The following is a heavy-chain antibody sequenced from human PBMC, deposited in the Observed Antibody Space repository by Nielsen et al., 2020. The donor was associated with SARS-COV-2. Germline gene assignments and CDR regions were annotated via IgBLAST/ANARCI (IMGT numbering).Heavy chain of an antibody. D-gene: IGHD4-17*01. Sequence: SETLSLTCTVSGGSISSGGYYWSWIRQHPGKGLEWIGYIYYSGSTYYNPSLKSRVTISVDTSKNQFSLKLSSVTAADTAVYYCARTNYGAVGDYFDYWGQGTLVTVSS. J-gene: IGHJ4*02. V-gene: IGHV4-31*03. CDR2: IYYSGST. CDR3: ARTNYGAVGDYFDY. CDR1: GGSISSGGYY.